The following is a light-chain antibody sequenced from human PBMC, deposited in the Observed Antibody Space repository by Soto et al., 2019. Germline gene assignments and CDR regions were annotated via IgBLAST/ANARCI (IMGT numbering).Light chain of an antibody. J-gene: IGKJ1*01. Sequence: DIQMTQSPSTLSASVGDRVTITCRASQSISSWLAWYQQKPGKAPKLLIYDASSLESGVPSRFSGSGSGTEFTLTISSLQPDDFATYYCQQYNGHSTWTFGQGTKV. CDR1: QSISSW. CDR3: QQYNGHSTWT. V-gene: IGKV1-5*01. CDR2: DAS.